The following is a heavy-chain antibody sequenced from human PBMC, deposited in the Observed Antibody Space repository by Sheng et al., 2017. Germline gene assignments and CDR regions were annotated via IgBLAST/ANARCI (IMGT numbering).Heavy chain of an antibody. CDR2: IIPIFGTA. V-gene: IGHV1-69*13. CDR1: GGTFSNYA. D-gene: IGHD3-22*01. Sequence: QVQLVQSGAEVKKPGSSVKVSCKASGGTFSNYAINWVRQAPGQGLEWMGGIIPIFGTAKYTQKFQGGVTITADESTSTAYMEVRSLRSEDTAVYYCARDSSGYYTKLDYWGQGTLVT. J-gene: IGHJ4*02. CDR3: ARDSSGYYTKLDY.